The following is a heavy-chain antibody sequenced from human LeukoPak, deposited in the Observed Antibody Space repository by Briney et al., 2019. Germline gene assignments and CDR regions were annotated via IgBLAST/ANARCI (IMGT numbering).Heavy chain of an antibody. Sequence: SETRSLTCTVSGGSISSYYWSWIRQPPGKGLEWIGYIYYSGSTNYNPSLKSRVTISVDTSKNQFSLKLSSVTAADTAVYYCARSYYGSGSYYNFDYWGQGTLVTVSS. CDR1: GGSISSYY. J-gene: IGHJ4*02. CDR3: ARSYYGSGSYYNFDY. D-gene: IGHD3-10*01. V-gene: IGHV4-59*01. CDR2: IYYSGST.